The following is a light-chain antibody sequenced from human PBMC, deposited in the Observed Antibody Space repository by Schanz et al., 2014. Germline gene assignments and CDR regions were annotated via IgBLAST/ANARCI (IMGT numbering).Light chain of an antibody. Sequence: QSALTQPASVSGSPGQSITISCTGTSSDIGAYNFVSWYQQHPGKAPKLMIYDVNKRPSGVSNRFSGSKSGNTASLTISGLQTEDEADYYCSSYADSSTLFGPGTKLTVL. CDR2: DVN. J-gene: IGLJ1*01. CDR3: SSYADSSTL. CDR1: SSDIGAYNF. V-gene: IGLV2-14*01.